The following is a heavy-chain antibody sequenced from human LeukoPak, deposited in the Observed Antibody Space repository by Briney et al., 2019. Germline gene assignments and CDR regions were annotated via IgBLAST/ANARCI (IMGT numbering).Heavy chain of an antibody. CDR3: AISIAAAGAFDY. J-gene: IGHJ4*02. Sequence: GGSLRLSCAASGFTFSSYGMHWVRQAPGKGLEWVAVIWYDGSNKYYADSVKGRFTISRDNSKNTLYLQMNSLRAEDTAVYYCAISIAAAGAFDYWGQGTLVTVSS. D-gene: IGHD6-13*01. CDR2: IWYDGSNK. CDR1: GFTFSSYG. V-gene: IGHV3-33*01.